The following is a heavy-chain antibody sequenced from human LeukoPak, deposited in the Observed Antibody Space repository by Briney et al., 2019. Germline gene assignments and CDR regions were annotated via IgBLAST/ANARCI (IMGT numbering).Heavy chain of an antibody. CDR1: GGSFSGYY. Sequence: SETLSLTCAVYGGSFSGYYWSWIRRPPGKGLERIGEINHSGSTNYNPSLKSRVTISVDTSKNQYSLKLTSVTAADTAVYYCARALRLCIAAAGNHFDLWGRGTLVTVSS. CDR3: ARALRLCIAAAGNHFDL. D-gene: IGHD6-13*01. CDR2: INHSGST. J-gene: IGHJ2*01. V-gene: IGHV4-34*01.